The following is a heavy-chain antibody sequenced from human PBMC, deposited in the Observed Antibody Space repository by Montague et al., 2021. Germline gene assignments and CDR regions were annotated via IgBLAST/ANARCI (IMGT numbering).Heavy chain of an antibody. CDR1: GASITSGGYY. J-gene: IGHJ6*02. V-gene: IGHV4-61*02. D-gene: IGHD3-9*01. CDR2: INTSGNT. Sequence: TLSLTCTVSGASITSGGYYWTWIRQPAGKGLEWIGRINTSGNTDYNPSLSSRVTILVDTSRNHFALKLYSVTAADTATYFCARDPRNYDMWTGYYGCYYYGLDVWGQGTTVTVSS. CDR3: ARDPRNYDMWTGYYGCYYYGLDV.